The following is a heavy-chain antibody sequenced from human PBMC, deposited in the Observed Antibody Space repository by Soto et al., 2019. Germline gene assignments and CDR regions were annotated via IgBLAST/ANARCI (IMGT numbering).Heavy chain of an antibody. D-gene: IGHD2-15*01. CDR1: GGSISSSSYY. J-gene: IGHJ5*02. CDR2: IYYSGST. Sequence: SETLSLTCTVSGGSISSSSYYWGWIRQPPGKRLEWIGSIYYSGSTYYNPSLKSRVTISVDTSKNQFSLKLSSVTAADTAVYYCARQEPLGYCSGGSCYASKWFDPWGQGTLVTVSS. V-gene: IGHV4-39*01. CDR3: ARQEPLGYCSGGSCYASKWFDP.